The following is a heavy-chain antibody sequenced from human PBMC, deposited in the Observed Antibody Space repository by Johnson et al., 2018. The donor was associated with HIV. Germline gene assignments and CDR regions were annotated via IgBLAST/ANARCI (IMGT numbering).Heavy chain of an antibody. D-gene: IGHD3-22*01. CDR1: GFTFDDYG. CDR2: INWNGGST. V-gene: IGHV3-20*04. Sequence: VQLVESGGGVVLPGGSLRLSCAASGFTFDDYGMSWVRQAPGKGLEWVSGINWNGGSTGYADSVKGRFTISRDNAKNSLFLQMDSLRAEDTAVYYCARDPELDYFDNRAFDIWGQGTMVTVSS. J-gene: IGHJ3*02. CDR3: ARDPELDYFDNRAFDI.